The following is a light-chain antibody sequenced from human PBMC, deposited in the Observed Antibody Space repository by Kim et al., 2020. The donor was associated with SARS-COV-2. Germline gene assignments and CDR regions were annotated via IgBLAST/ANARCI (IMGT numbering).Light chain of an antibody. Sequence: GGTIACSGSSSNIGSNTVSWYQQFPGTAPKLLIYSDNKRPSGVPDRFSASKSGSSASLAISGLQSDDEADYYCAAWDDSLNGRGVFGGGTQLTVL. CDR2: SDN. J-gene: IGLJ3*02. V-gene: IGLV1-44*01. CDR3: AAWDDSLNGRGV. CDR1: SSNIGSNT.